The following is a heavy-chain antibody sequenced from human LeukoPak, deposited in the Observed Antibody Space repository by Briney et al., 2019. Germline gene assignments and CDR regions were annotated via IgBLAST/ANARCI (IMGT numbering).Heavy chain of an antibody. CDR3: VRDRSGADYFDY. CDR1: GFTFRSYA. Sequence: GGSLRLSCSASGFTFRSYALHWVRHAPGRGLEYVSAISTKGETTYYATLVKGRFTISRDNSKNMVYLQISSLRAEDTAVYYCVRDRSGADYFDYWGQGTLVTVSS. V-gene: IGHV3-64D*09. CDR2: ISTKGETT. J-gene: IGHJ4*02.